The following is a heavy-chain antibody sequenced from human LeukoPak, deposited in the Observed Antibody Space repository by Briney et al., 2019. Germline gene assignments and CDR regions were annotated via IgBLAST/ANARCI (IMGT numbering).Heavy chain of an antibody. CDR3: TRAVPYGSRCLDY. Sequence: GGSLRLSCVASGVTYKTYWMSWIRQAPGQGLEWVANIKAVEDEKHSAESVKGRFIISRDNAKNSVYLQMNNLGAEDMALYYSTRAVPYGSRCLDYWGRGTLVTVSS. CDR2: IKAVEDEK. CDR1: GVTYKTYW. D-gene: IGHD3-10*01. V-gene: IGHV3-7*01. J-gene: IGHJ4*02.